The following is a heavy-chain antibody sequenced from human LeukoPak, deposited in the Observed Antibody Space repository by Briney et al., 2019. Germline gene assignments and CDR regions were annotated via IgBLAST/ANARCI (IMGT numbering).Heavy chain of an antibody. V-gene: IGHV3-53*01. CDR3: AKLSARPELLPTSAFDY. CDR1: GFTVSSIY. CDR2: IYRGGST. Sequence: PGGSLRLSCAASGFTVSSIYMSWVRQAPGKGLEWVSIIYRGGSTYYADSVKGRFTISRDNSKNTLYLQMNSLRAEDTAVYYCAKLSARPELLPTSAFDYWGQGTLVTVSS. D-gene: IGHD2-15*01. J-gene: IGHJ4*02.